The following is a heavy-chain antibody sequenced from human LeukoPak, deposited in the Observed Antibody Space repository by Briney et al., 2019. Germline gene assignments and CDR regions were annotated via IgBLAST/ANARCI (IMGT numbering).Heavy chain of an antibody. CDR3: ARSTPGYSGNYFDY. Sequence: PSETLSLTCAVSGGSISSGDYSWSWIRQPPGKGLEWIGYIYYSENTYRNPSLKSRVTISVDRSKKQFSLMLSSVTAADTAVCYCARSTPGYSGNYFDYWGQGTLVTVSS. J-gene: IGHJ4*02. V-gene: IGHV4-30-2*01. D-gene: IGHD5-12*01. CDR1: GGSISSGDYS. CDR2: IYYSENT.